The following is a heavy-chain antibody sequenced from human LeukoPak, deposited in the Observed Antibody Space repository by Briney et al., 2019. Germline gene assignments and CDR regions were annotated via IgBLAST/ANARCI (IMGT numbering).Heavy chain of an antibody. CDR1: GFTFSRFE. D-gene: IGHD4-17*01. CDR2: ITSSGSII. J-gene: IGHJ4*02. CDR3: ARDHQGSIYGDYRGGFDY. V-gene: IGHV3-48*03. Sequence: PGGPLRLSCVVSGFTFSRFEMNWVRQAPGKGLEWVSYITSSGSIIYYADSVKGRFTISRDNAKNSLYLQMNSLRAEDTAFYYCARDHQGSIYGDYRGGFDYWGQGTLVTVSS.